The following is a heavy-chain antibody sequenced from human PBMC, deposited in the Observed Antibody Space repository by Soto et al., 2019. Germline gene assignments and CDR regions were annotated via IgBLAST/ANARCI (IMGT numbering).Heavy chain of an antibody. J-gene: IGHJ3*01. Sequence: VQLVESGGGLVQPGGSLRLSCAASGFTVSSNYMNWVSQAPGKGLEWLSVLYSGAGTYYADSVKDRFTISRDNSKNTLYLQLNTRRAEDTAIYYWAIECGGACSTAFDLWGQGTMVTVSP. CDR3: AIECGGACSTAFDL. V-gene: IGHV3-66*01. D-gene: IGHD2-21*01. CDR1: GFTVSSNY. CDR2: LYSGAGT.